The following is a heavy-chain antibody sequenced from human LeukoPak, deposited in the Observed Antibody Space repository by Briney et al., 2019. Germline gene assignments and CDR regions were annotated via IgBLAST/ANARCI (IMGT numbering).Heavy chain of an antibody. J-gene: IGHJ4*02. D-gene: IGHD2-2*01. CDR2: ISYNGRNK. V-gene: IGHV3-30*18. CDR1: GFTFNNYG. Sequence: GKSLRLSCAASGFTFNNYGMHWVRQAPGKGLEWVAVISYNGRNKHYPDSVKGRFTISRDISTDTLWLQMDSLRTEDTAVYYCAKGPLRGTAAAIDYWGQGTLVTVSS. CDR3: AKGPLRGTAAAIDY.